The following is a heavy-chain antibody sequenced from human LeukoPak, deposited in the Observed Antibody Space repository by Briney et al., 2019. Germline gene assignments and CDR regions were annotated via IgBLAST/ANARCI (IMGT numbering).Heavy chain of an antibody. CDR1: GFTFSSNS. CDR3: ARTVGFRGYCSSTSCPCLDH. Sequence: GGSLRLSSAASGFTFSSNSMNWVPKAPGKGLEWVSSISSSSSYIYYAYSVKGRFTISRDNAKNSLYLQMDSLRAEDTAVYCCARTVGFRGYCSSTSCPCLDHWGQGTLVTVSS. V-gene: IGHV3-21*01. D-gene: IGHD2-2*01. J-gene: IGHJ4*02. CDR2: ISSSSSYI.